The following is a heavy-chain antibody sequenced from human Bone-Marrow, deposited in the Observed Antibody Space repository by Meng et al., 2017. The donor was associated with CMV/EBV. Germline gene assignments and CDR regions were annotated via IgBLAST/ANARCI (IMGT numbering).Heavy chain of an antibody. CDR1: GFTSSSYW. J-gene: IGHJ6*02. Sequence: GESLKISCAASGFTSSSYWMSWVRQAPVKVLEWVTNIKQDGSEKYYVDSVKGRFTISRDNAKNSLYLQMNSLRAEDTAVYNCARDGPSAYYDILMDVWGQGTTVTAAS. V-gene: IGHV3-7*01. CDR2: IKQDGSEK. CDR3: ARDGPSAYYDILMDV. D-gene: IGHD3-9*01.